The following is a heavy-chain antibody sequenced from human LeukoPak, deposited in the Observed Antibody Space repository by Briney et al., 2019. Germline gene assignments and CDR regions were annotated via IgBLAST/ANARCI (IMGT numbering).Heavy chain of an antibody. CDR2: INPSGGST. V-gene: IGHV1-46*01. CDR3: ARGAIGLRFLEWLLMDDAFDI. Sequence: ASVKVSCKASGYTFTSYYMHWVRQAPGQGLEWMGVINPSGGSTSYAQKFQGRVTVTRDTSTSTVYMELSSLRSEDTAVYYCARGAIGLRFLEWLLMDDAFDIWGQGTMVTVSS. J-gene: IGHJ3*02. D-gene: IGHD3-3*01. CDR1: GYTFTSYY.